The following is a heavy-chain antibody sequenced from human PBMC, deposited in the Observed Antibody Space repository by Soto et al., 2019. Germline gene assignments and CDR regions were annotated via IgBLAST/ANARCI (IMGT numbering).Heavy chain of an antibody. V-gene: IGHV3-23*01. CDR3: ANCALSPTVTSYFYYYMDV. Sequence: PGGYLRLSCAASGFTFSSYAMSWVRQAPGKGLEWVSAISANGGRTYYADSVKGRLTISRDNSKNTLHLQMNSLRAEDTAVYYCANCALSPTVTSYFYYYMDVWGKGTTVTVSS. J-gene: IGHJ6*03. CDR2: ISANGGRT. D-gene: IGHD4-17*01. CDR1: GFTFSSYA.